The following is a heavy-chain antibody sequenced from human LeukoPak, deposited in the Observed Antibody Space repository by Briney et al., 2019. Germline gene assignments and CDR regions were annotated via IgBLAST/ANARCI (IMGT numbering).Heavy chain of an antibody. V-gene: IGHV4-59*01. CDR1: GGSISSYY. CDR2: IYYSGST. Sequence: PSETLSLTCTVSGGSISSYYWSWIRQPPGKGLEWIGYIYYSGSTNYNPSLKSRVTISVDTSKNQFSLKLSSVTAADTAVYYCARAPIRIPIADDAFDIWGQGTMVTVSS. D-gene: IGHD6-13*01. CDR3: ARAPIRIPIADDAFDI. J-gene: IGHJ3*02.